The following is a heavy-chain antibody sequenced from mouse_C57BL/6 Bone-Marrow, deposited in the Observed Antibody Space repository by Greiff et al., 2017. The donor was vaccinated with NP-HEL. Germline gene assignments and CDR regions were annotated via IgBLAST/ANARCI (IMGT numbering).Heavy chain of an antibody. CDR2: ISSGGSYT. J-gene: IGHJ3*01. CDR3: ARHDEAWFAY. Sequence: EVQGVESGGDLVKPGGSLKLSCAASGFTFSSYGMSWVRQTPDKRLEWVATISSGGSYTYSPDRVKGRFTISRDNAKNTLYLQMSSLKSEDTAMYYSARHDEAWFAYWGQGTLVTVSA. V-gene: IGHV5-6*01. CDR1: GFTFSSYG.